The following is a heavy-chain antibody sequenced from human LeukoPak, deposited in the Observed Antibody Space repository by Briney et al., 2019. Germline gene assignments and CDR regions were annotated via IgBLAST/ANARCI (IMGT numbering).Heavy chain of an antibody. J-gene: IGHJ4*02. Sequence: GGSLRLSCAASGFTFDDYTMHWVRQAPGKGLEWVSLISWDGDSTYYADSVKGRFTISRDNSKNSLYLQMNSLRTEDTALYYCAKDDCSGTSCYIDYWGQGTLVTVSS. CDR1: GFTFDDYT. CDR3: AKDDCSGTSCYIDY. V-gene: IGHV3-43*01. D-gene: IGHD2-2*01. CDR2: ISWDGDST.